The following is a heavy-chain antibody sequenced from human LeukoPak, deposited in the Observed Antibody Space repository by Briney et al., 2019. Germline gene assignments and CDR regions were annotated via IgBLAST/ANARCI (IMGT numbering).Heavy chain of an antibody. CDR3: ARDSNAATTLCPDY. D-gene: IGHD4-11*01. CDR1: GFTFSNYG. Sequence: ASVKVSCKASGFTFSNYGISWVRQAPGQGLEWMGWISAYNGNTNYARKVQGRVTMTTDTSTSTAYMELRGLRSDDTAVYYCARDSNAATTLCPDYWGQGTLVTVSS. V-gene: IGHV1-18*01. CDR2: ISAYNGNT. J-gene: IGHJ4*02.